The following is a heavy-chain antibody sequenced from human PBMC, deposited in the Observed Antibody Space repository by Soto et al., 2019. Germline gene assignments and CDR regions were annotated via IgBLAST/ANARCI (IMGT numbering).Heavy chain of an antibody. D-gene: IGHD2-15*01. CDR2: INPNSGGA. Sequence: ASVKVSCKASGYTFTGYYIHWVRQAPGQGLEWMGWINPNSGGAKYPQKFQGRVTMTRDTSIRTVYMSLTGLKSDDTAVYFCARDLAKGGGSAGFDYWGQGTLVTVSS. CDR3: ARDLAKGGGSAGFDY. CDR1: GYTFTGYY. J-gene: IGHJ4*02. V-gene: IGHV1-2*02.